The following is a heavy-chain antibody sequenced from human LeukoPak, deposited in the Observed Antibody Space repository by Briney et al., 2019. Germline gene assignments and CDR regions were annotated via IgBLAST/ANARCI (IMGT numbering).Heavy chain of an antibody. CDR1: GYTFTSYG. Sequence: ASVTVSCKASGYTFTSYGINWVRQAPGQGPEWMGWISPYIGNGDYVEKFQGRVTFTTDTSTSTAYMELRSLRSDDTAVYFCARDRGYSGYDSEYNWFDPWGQGTLVTVSS. CDR3: ARDRGYSGYDSEYNWFDP. V-gene: IGHV1-18*01. D-gene: IGHD5-12*01. CDR2: ISPYIGNG. J-gene: IGHJ5*02.